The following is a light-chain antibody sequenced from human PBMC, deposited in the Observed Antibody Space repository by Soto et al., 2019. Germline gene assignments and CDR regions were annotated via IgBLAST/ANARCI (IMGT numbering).Light chain of an antibody. CDR3: QHYNNWPIT. CDR2: DAS. J-gene: IGKJ5*01. V-gene: IGKV1D-13*01. CDR1: QGISGA. Sequence: GDRVTITCRASQGISGALAWYQQKPGRAPTLLIYDASSLESGVPSRFSGSESGTDFTLTISSLQAADFAVYHCQHYNNWPITFGQGTRREIK.